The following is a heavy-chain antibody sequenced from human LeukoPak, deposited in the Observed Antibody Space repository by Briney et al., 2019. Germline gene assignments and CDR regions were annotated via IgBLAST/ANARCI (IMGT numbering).Heavy chain of an antibody. Sequence: GGSLRLSCAASGFTFSRYWMSWVRQAPGKGLEWVANIKDDGSEEYYVDSVKGRFTTSRDNAKNSLYLQMDSLRAEDTAVYYCARELGWDSSEGRDYWGQGTLVTVSS. CDR1: GFTFSRYW. J-gene: IGHJ4*02. D-gene: IGHD6-19*01. CDR2: IKDDGSEE. CDR3: ARELGWDSSEGRDY. V-gene: IGHV3-7*01.